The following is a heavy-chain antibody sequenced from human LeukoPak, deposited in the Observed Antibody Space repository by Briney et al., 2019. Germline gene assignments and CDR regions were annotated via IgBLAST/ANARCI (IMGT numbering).Heavy chain of an antibody. J-gene: IGHJ3*02. Sequence: GGSLRLSCAASGFTFSSYNMNWVRQAPGKGLEWVSSITSSSNYIYYADSVKGRFTISRDNAKNSLYLQMNSLRAEDTAVYYCARDLADSSGYYSDAFDIWGQGTMVTVSS. CDR3: ARDLADSSGYYSDAFDI. CDR1: GFTFSSYN. CDR2: ITSSSNYI. V-gene: IGHV3-21*01. D-gene: IGHD3-22*01.